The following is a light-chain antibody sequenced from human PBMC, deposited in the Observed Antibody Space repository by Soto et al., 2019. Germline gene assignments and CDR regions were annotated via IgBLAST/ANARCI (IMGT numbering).Light chain of an antibody. Sequence: DIQMTQSPSSLSASVEDRITNTSRASQHIINRLVWFQQKPGKAPKCLIYAAPILLSEVPSRFSGSGYGTDFTLIISSLQPDDFATYYCQQYKDYPLTFGGGTRVEIK. V-gene: IGKV1-16*01. CDR2: AAP. J-gene: IGKJ4*01. CDR3: QQYKDYPLT. CDR1: QHIINR.